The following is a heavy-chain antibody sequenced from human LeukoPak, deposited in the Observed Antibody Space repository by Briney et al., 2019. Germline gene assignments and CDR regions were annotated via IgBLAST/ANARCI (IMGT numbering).Heavy chain of an antibody. CDR1: GYSFASYW. J-gene: IGHJ2*01. V-gene: IGHV5-51*01. D-gene: IGHD4-23*01. Sequence: GASLKISCKGSGYSFASYWIGWVRQMPGKGLEWMGIINPADSDTWYSPSFQGQVTISADKSISTAYLQWSSLKASDTAMYYCARDDYGGGYFDLWGRGTLVAVSS. CDR3: ARDDYGGGYFDL. CDR2: INPADSDT.